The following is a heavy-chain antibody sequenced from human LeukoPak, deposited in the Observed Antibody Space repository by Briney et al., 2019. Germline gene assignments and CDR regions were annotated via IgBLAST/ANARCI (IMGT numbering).Heavy chain of an antibody. V-gene: IGHV3-21*01. J-gene: IGHJ4*02. CDR1: GFTVSSDY. CDR2: ISSSNDYV. CDR3: ARGGGSFDD. Sequence: GGSLRLSCAASGFTVSSDYMSWVRQAPGKGLEWVSSISSSNDYVYYADSLKGRFTISRDNAKNSLYLQMNSLRAEDTAVYYCARGGGSFDDWGQGTLVTVSS. D-gene: IGHD3-16*01.